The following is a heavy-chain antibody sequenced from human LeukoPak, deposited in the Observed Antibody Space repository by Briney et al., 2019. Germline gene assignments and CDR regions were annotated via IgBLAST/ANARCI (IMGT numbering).Heavy chain of an antibody. V-gene: IGHV1-58*02. Sequence: APVKVSCKASGFTFTSSAMQWVRQARGQRLEWIGWIVVGSGNTNYAQKFQERVTITRDMSTSTAYMELSSLRSEDTAVYYCAAPASYGSGSYYNVYWGQGTLVTVSS. D-gene: IGHD3-10*01. J-gene: IGHJ4*02. CDR3: AAPASYGSGSYYNVY. CDR2: IVVGSGNT. CDR1: GFTFTSSA.